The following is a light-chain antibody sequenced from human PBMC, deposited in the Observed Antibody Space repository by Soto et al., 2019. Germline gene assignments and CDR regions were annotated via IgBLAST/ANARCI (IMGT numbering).Light chain of an antibody. Sequence: QLVLTQSPSASASLGASVKLTCTLSSGHSTYAIAWHQQQPEKGPRHLMKIKSDGSHIKGDGIPDRFSGSSSGADRYLTISSLQSEDEADYYCQTWGTGIHVVFGGGTKLTVL. V-gene: IGLV4-69*01. J-gene: IGLJ2*01. CDR1: SGHSTYA. CDR3: QTWGTGIHVV. CDR2: IKSDGSH.